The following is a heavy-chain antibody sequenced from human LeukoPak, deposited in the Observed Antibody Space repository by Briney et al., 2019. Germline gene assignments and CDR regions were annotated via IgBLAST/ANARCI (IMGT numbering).Heavy chain of an antibody. Sequence: ASVKVSCKASGYTFTGYYMHWVRQAPGQGLEWMGWINPNSGGTNYAQKLQGRVTMTRDTSISTAYMELSRLRSDDTAVYYRARVPTPAGTFDPWGQGTLVTVSS. CDR3: ARVPTPAGTFDP. CDR1: GYTFTGYY. V-gene: IGHV1-2*02. CDR2: INPNSGGT. D-gene: IGHD3-10*01. J-gene: IGHJ5*02.